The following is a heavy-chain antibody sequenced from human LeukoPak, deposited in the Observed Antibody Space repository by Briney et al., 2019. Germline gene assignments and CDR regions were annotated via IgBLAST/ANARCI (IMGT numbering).Heavy chain of an antibody. D-gene: IGHD3-10*01. CDR2: IKQDGSEK. V-gene: IGHV3-7*01. J-gene: IGHJ4*02. CDR3: ARAGLTMVRHIEYYFDY. CDR1: RFNFSDYY. Sequence: GGSLRLSCAASRFNFSDYYMSWVRQAPGKGLEWVANIKQDGSEKYYVDSVKGRFTISRDNAKNSLYLQMNSLRAEDTAVYYCARAGLTMVRHIEYYFDYWGQGTLVTVSS.